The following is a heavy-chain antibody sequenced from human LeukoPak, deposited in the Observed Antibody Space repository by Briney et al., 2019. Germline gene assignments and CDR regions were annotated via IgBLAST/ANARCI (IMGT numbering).Heavy chain of an antibody. Sequence: SETLSLTCAVYGGSFSGYYWSWIRQPPGKGLEWIGEINHSGSTNYNPSLKSRLTMSVDTSKNQFSLKLSSVTAADAAVYYCARVRQWLGAFDIWGQGTMVTVSS. CDR1: GGSFSGYY. D-gene: IGHD6-19*01. CDR3: ARVRQWLGAFDI. CDR2: INHSGST. V-gene: IGHV4-34*01. J-gene: IGHJ3*02.